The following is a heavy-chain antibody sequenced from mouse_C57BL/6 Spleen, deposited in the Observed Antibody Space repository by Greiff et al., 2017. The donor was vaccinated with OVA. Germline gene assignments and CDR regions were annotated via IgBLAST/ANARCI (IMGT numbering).Heavy chain of an antibody. D-gene: IGHD2-4*01. CDR2: INPNNGGT. J-gene: IGHJ1*03. Sequence: EVQLQQSGPELVKPGASVKISCKASGYTFTDYYMNWVKQSHGKSLEWIGDINPNNGGTSYNQKFKGKATLTVDKSSSTAYMELRSLTSEDSAVYYCARGGFLYDYDRGWYFDVWGTGTTVTVSS. CDR1: GYTFTDYY. CDR3: ARGGFLYDYDRGWYFDV. V-gene: IGHV1-26*01.